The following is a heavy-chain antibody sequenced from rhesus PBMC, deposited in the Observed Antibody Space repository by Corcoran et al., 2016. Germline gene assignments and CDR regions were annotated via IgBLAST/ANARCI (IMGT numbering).Heavy chain of an antibody. CDR3: TTGNWVATGY. CDR2: IKRKADGETA. CDR1: GFTFSNSW. V-gene: IGHV3-30*02. D-gene: IGHD6-13*01. Sequence: EVQLVEDGAGLVQAGGSLRLACAALGFTFSNSWMGWVRQAPGKGLEWVARIKRKADGETADYAASVKGRFTISRDDSKNTLYLQMNSLKTEDTAVYYCTTGNWVATGYWGQGVLVTVSS. J-gene: IGHJ4*01.